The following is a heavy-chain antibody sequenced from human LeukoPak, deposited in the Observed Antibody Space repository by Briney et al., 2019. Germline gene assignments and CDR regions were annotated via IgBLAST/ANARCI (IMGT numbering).Heavy chain of an antibody. J-gene: IGHJ3*02. V-gene: IGHV1-69*01. D-gene: IGHD6-19*01. CDR1: GGTFSSYA. Sequence: ASVKVSCKASGGTFSSYAISWVRQAPGQGLEWMGGIIPIFGTANYAQKFQGRVTITADESTSTAFMELSSLRSEDTAVYYCARSIEVDAFDIWGQGTMVTVSS. CDR2: IIPIFGTA. CDR3: ARSIEVDAFDI.